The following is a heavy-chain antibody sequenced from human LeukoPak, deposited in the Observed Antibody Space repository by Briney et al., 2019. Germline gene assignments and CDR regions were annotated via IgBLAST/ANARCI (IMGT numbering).Heavy chain of an antibody. CDR1: GGSISSSSYY. V-gene: IGHV4-39*07. Sequence: SETLSLTCTVSGGSISSSSYYWGWIRQPPGKGLEGIGSIYYSGSTYYNPSLKSRVTISVDTSKNQFSLKLSSVTAADTAVYYCARVRGYSSGGGFDYWGQGTLVTVSS. D-gene: IGHD5-12*01. CDR2: IYYSGST. J-gene: IGHJ4*02. CDR3: ARVRGYSSGGGFDY.